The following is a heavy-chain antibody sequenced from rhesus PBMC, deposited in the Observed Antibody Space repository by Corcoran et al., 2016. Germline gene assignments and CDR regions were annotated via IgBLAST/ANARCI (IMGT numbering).Heavy chain of an antibody. CDR1: GFTFSSYG. CDR3: AKVDNWNYFAFDF. CDR2: ISNGGGST. Sequence: EVQLVESGGGLVQPGGSLRLSCAASGFTFSSYGMSWVRHASGKGLEWVSYISNGGGSTYYADSVKGRFTIARDNSKNTLSLQMNSLRAEDTAVYYCAKVDNWNYFAFDFWGQGLRVTVSS. J-gene: IGHJ3*01. V-gene: IGHV3S5*01. D-gene: IGHD1-26*01.